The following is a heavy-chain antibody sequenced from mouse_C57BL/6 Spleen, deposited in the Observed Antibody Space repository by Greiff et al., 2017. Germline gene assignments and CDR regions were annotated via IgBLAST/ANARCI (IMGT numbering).Heavy chain of an antibody. CDR2: INPGSGGT. Sequence: QVQLQQSGAELVRPGTSVKVSCKASGYAFTNYLIEWVKQRPGQGLEWIGVINPGSGGTNYNEKFKGKATLTADKSSSTAYMQLSSLTSEDSAVYFCARGEDYDYDEDWYFDVWGTGTTVTVSS. J-gene: IGHJ1*03. CDR3: ARGEDYDYDEDWYFDV. V-gene: IGHV1-54*01. CDR1: GYAFTNYL. D-gene: IGHD2-4*01.